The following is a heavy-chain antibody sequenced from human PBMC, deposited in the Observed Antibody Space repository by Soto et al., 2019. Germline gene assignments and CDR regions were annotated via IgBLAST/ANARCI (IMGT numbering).Heavy chain of an antibody. J-gene: IGHJ6*02. CDR2: IIPIFATT. Sequence: QVQLVQSGAEVRKPGSSVKVSCKASGGTFSSFAISWVRQAPGQGLEWMGGIIPIFATTNYAQKFQGRVTITADEATSTAYMELGSLRSEDTAVYYCARVRDDVVVPDYGMDVWGQGTTGTVSS. CDR1: GGTFSSFA. V-gene: IGHV1-69*01. D-gene: IGHD2-2*01. CDR3: ARVRDDVVVPDYGMDV.